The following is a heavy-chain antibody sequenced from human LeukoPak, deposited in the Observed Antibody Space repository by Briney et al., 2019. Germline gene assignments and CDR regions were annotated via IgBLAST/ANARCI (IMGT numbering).Heavy chain of an antibody. CDR1: GGSISSSIYY. CDR3: ARHSSSWSRAFDI. CDR2: INHSGST. V-gene: IGHV4-39*01. D-gene: IGHD6-13*01. J-gene: IGHJ3*02. Sequence: SETLSLTCIVSGGSISSSIYYWAWIRQPPGKGLEWTGEINHSGSTNYNPSLKSRVTISVDTSKNQFSLKLSSVTAADTAVYYCARHSSSWSRAFDIWGQGTMVTVSS.